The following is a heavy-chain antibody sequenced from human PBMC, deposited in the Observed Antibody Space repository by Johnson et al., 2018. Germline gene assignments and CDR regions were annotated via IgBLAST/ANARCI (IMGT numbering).Heavy chain of an antibody. D-gene: IGHD3-3*01. CDR3: AKDRRKARGKAKGPDFWSGYYADAFDI. Sequence: EVQLVESGGGLVQPGGSLRLSCAASGFTFSSYAMSWVRQAPGKGLEWVSAISGSGGSTYYADSVKGRFTISRDNSKNTLYLQMNSLRAEDTAVYYCAKDRRKARGKAKGPDFWSGYYADAFDIWGQGTMVTVSS. V-gene: IGHV3-23*04. CDR1: GFTFSSYA. CDR2: ISGSGGST. J-gene: IGHJ3*02.